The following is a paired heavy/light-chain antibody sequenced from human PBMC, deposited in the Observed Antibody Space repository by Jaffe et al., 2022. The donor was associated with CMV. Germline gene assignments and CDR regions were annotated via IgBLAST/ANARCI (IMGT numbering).Heavy chain of an antibody. Sequence: EVQLLESGGGLVQPGGSLRLSCAASGFTFSSYAMSWVRQAPGKGLEWVSGISGTSVSTYYADSVKGRFTISRDKSKNTLYLQMNSLRAEDTAVYYCAKGADIAILRGISYFDYWGLGTLVTVSS. J-gene: IGHJ4*02. D-gene: IGHD3-10*01. CDR3: AKGADIAILRGISYFDY. CDR1: GFTFSSYA. V-gene: IGHV3-23*01. CDR2: ISGTSVST.
Light chain of an antibody. CDR3: QQSYTTPWT. J-gene: IGKJ1*01. CDR1: QSIGSY. V-gene: IGKV1-39*01. Sequence: DVQMTQSPSSLSPSVGDRVTMTCRASQSIGSYLNWYQQKPGKAPNLLIYAASNLQSGVPSRFSGSGSGTDFTLTINSLQPEDSATYYCQQSYTTPWTFGQGTKVEFK. CDR2: AAS.